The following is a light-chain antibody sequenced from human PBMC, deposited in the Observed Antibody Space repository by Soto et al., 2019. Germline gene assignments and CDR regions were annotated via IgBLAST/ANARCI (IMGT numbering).Light chain of an antibody. J-gene: IGKJ3*01. Sequence: VLTPSPGPLSLSPGDRATLSCRANQRVDSTYLAWYQQKPGQAPRLLIYGASNRVTGIPDRFSGSESGTDFTLTISILEPEDSAVYYCQQYYSSRFTFGPGTKVDLK. V-gene: IGKV3-20*01. CDR1: QRVDSTY. CDR2: GAS. CDR3: QQYYSSRFT.